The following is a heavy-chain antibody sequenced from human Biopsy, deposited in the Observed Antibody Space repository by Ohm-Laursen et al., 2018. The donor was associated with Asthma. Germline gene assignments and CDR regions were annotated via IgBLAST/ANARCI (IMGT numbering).Heavy chain of an antibody. V-gene: IGHV3-23*01. Sequence: SLRLSCTAPGFTVSRDYMFWVHQAPGKGLEWISTISGSGDTTYYADSVKGRFTISRENSKNTLYVQMNSLSAEDTAVYYCARGDSSGWSHYYFDYWGQGTLVTVSS. CDR2: ISGSGDTT. D-gene: IGHD6-19*01. J-gene: IGHJ4*02. CDR1: GFTVSRDY. CDR3: ARGDSSGWSHYYFDY.